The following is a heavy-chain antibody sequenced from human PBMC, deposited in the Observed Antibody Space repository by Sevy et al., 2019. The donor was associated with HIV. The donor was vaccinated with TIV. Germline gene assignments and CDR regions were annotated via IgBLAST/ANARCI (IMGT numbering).Heavy chain of an antibody. D-gene: IGHD2-2*01. V-gene: IGHV3-21*01. CDR2: ISSGSSYI. J-gene: IGHJ4*02. Sequence: GGSLRLSCAASGFTFSTYTMNWVRQAPGEGLEWVSSISSGSSYIYYADSVKGRFTISRDNAKNSLYLQMNSLRAEDTAIYYCARDGGCTSTSCLLYFDYWGQGTPVTVSS. CDR3: ARDGGCTSTSCLLYFDY. CDR1: GFTFSTYT.